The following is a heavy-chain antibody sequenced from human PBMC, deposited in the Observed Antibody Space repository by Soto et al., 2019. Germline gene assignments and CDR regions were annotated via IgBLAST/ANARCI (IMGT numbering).Heavy chain of an antibody. J-gene: IGHJ4*02. Sequence: ASVKVSCKASGYTFTNYVIHWVRQAPGQGLELMGWISPLKGNTKYAQKVQGRVSVTTDTSTNTVYMELSGLRYDDTALYYCARSGEHPFDFWGQGTLVTVYS. V-gene: IGHV1-18*01. CDR3: ARSGEHPFDF. CDR2: ISPLKGNT. D-gene: IGHD6-25*01. CDR1: GYTFTNYV.